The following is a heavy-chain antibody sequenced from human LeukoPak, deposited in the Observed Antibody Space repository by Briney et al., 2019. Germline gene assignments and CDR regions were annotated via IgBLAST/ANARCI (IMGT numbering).Heavy chain of an antibody. Sequence: PGGSLRLSCAASGFTFSSYAMHWVRQAPGKGLEWVAVISYDGSNKYYADSVKGRFTISRDNSKNTLYLQMNSLRAEDTAVYYCAKDRGISITMIVVVITYAFDIWGQGTMVTVSS. V-gene: IGHV3-30-3*01. D-gene: IGHD3-22*01. CDR3: AKDRGISITMIVVVITYAFDI. CDR1: GFTFSSYA. CDR2: ISYDGSNK. J-gene: IGHJ3*02.